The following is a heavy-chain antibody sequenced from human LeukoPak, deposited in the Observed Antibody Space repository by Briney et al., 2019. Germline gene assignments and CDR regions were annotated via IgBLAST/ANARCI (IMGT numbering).Heavy chain of an antibody. CDR1: GFTFSSYG. CDR3: AKDRIGISAVTN. CDR2: IQYDGSNK. Sequence: GGSLRLSCAASGFTFSSYGMHWVRQAPGKGLEWVAFIQYDGSNKYYADSVKGRFTISRDNSKNTVYLQMNSLRAEDTVVYYCAKDRIGISAVTNWGQGTLVTVSS. J-gene: IGHJ4*02. V-gene: IGHV3-30*02. D-gene: IGHD4-17*01.